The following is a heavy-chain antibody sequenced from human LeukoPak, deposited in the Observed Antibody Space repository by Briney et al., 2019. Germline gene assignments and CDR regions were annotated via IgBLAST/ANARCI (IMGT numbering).Heavy chain of an antibody. CDR1: GFTVSSNY. D-gene: IGHD6-13*01. V-gene: IGHV3-53*01. CDR2: ICSGGST. CDR3: ARDQFGIAAAGITDY. Sequence: PGGSLRLSCAASGFTVSSNYMSWVRQAPGKGLEWVSVICSGGSTYYADSVKGRFTISRDNSKNTLYLQMNSLRAEDTAVYYCARDQFGIAAAGITDYWGQGTLVTVSS. J-gene: IGHJ4*02.